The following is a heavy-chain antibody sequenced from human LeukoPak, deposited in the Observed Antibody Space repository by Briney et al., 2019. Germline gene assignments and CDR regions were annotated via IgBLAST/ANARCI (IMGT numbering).Heavy chain of an antibody. CDR2: ISSSSSYI. CDR1: GFTFSSYS. Sequence: MSGGSLRLSCAASGFTFSSYSMNWVRQAPGKGLEWVSSISSSSSYIYYADSVRGRFTISRDNAKNSLYLQMNSLRAEDTAVYYCARYLMYEIDYWGQGTLVTVSS. V-gene: IGHV3-21*01. D-gene: IGHD2-8*01. CDR3: ARYLMYEIDY. J-gene: IGHJ4*02.